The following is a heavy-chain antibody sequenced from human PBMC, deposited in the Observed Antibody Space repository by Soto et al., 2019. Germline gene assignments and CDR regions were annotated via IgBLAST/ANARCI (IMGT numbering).Heavy chain of an antibody. D-gene: IGHD2-21*02. CDR1: GYTFSSYT. CDR2: ISPYNGKR. V-gene: IGHV1-18*04. Sequence: ASVKVSCKASGYTFSSYTINWVRQAPGQGLEWMGRISPYNGKRDYGQKLQGRVTMTFDSSTTTAYLEMRSLRFDDTAVYYCARDALGVTVSKYSWFESWGQGTLVSVSS. J-gene: IGHJ5*01. CDR3: ARDALGVTVSKYSWFES.